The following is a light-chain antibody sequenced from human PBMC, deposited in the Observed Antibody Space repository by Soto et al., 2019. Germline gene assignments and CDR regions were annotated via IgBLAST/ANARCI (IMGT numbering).Light chain of an antibody. CDR1: QNIRNNN. CDR3: QQYGSSATIT. J-gene: IGKJ5*01. Sequence: EIVLTQSPGTRSLSPGERATLSCRASQNIRNNNLNWYQQKPGQAPRLLIYGASIRATGIPDRFSGSGSGTDFTLTISRLETEDFALYYCQQYGSSATITFGQGTRLEIK. CDR2: GAS. V-gene: IGKV3-20*01.